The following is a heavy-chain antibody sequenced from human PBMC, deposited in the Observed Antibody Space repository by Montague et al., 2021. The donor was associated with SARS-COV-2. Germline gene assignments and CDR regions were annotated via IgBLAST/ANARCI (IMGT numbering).Heavy chain of an antibody. CDR1: GGSFSGYY. V-gene: IGHV4-34*01. CDR3: ARGLVGSLWFGEKELGGNGFDP. Sequence: SETLSLTCAVYGGSFSGYYWSWIRQPPGKGLEWIGEINHGGSTNYNPSLKSRLTISVDTSKNQFSLKLSSVTAADTAVYYCARGLVGSLWFGEKELGGNGFDPWGLGTLVTVSS. CDR2: INHGGST. J-gene: IGHJ5*02. D-gene: IGHD3-10*01.